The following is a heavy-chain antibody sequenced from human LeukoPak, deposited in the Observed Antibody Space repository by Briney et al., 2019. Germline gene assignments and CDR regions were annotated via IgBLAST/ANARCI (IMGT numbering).Heavy chain of an antibody. J-gene: IGHJ3*02. CDR2: ISSSGSIM. V-gene: IGHV3-11*01. CDR3: ARGDGYNHDAFDI. D-gene: IGHD5-24*01. Sequence: PGRSLRLSCAASAFTFSDYYMGWIRQAPGKGLEWVSYISSSGSIMYYADSVKGRFTISRDNAKNSLYLQMNSLRAEDTAVYYCARGDGYNHDAFDIWGQGTMVTVSS. CDR1: AFTFSDYY.